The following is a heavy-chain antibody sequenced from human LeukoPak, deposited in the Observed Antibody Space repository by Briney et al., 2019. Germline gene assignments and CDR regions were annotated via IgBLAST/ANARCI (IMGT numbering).Heavy chain of an antibody. CDR2: INHSGST. V-gene: IGHV4-34*01. CDR3: ARVQLELRGFGNWFDP. CDR1: GGSFSGYY. Sequence: PSETLSLTCAVYGGSFSGYYWSWIRQPPGKGLEWIGEINHSGSTNYNPSLKSRVTISVDTSKNQFSLKLSSVTAADTAVYYCARVQLELRGFGNWFDPWGQGTLVTVSS. D-gene: IGHD1-7*01. J-gene: IGHJ5*02.